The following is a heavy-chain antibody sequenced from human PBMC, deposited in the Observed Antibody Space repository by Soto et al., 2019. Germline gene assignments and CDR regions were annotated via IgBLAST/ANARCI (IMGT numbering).Heavy chain of an antibody. Sequence: PSQTLPLTRAISRGIVSSNRAAWHWLRPSPSRGLEWLGGTYYRSKWYNNYEVSVKSRITINPDTSKNQFSLQLNSVTPEDTAVYYFARVGVAGELDVWGQGTTVTVSS. CDR2: TYYRSKWYN. D-gene: IGHD6-19*01. CDR1: RGIVSSNRAA. J-gene: IGHJ6*02. V-gene: IGHV6-1*01. CDR3: ARVGVAGELDV.